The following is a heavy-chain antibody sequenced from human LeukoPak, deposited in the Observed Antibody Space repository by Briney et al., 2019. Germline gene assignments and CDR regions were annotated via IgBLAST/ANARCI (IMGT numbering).Heavy chain of an antibody. CDR1: GFTFSTFD. CDR2: LSSSSSII. D-gene: IGHD2-15*01. CDR3: ARDAGGYTPVYGFDI. V-gene: IGHV3-48*02. Sequence: GGSLRLSCAASGFTFSTFDMDWVRQAPGKGREWVSYLSSSSSIIYYADSVKGRFTISRDNARNSLYLQMNRLRDEDTAVYYCARDAGGYTPVYGFDIWGQGTMVTVSS. J-gene: IGHJ3*02.